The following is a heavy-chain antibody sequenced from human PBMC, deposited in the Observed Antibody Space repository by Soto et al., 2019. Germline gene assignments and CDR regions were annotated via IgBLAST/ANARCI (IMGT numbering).Heavy chain of an antibody. Sequence: LSLTCAVSGGSISSSTWWSWVRQPPGKGLEWIGEIYHSGSTNYNPSLKSRVTISVDKSKNQFSLKLSSVTAADTAVYYCASDGIAAAGTNYWGQGPLVTVS. V-gene: IGHV4-4*02. J-gene: IGHJ4*02. CDR1: GGSISSSTW. CDR3: ASDGIAAAGTNY. D-gene: IGHD6-13*01. CDR2: IYHSGST.